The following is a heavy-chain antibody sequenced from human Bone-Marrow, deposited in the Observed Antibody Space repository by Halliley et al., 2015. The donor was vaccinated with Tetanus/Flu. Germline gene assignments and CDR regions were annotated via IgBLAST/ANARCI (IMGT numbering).Heavy chain of an antibody. J-gene: IGHJ4*02. CDR2: IKHDGSER. Sequence: LRLSCTASGFTFSTYWMSWVRQAPGKGLEWVAYIKHDGSERKYVDTVKGRFTISRDNAKSSLYLQMDSLRAEDAAVYYCARDVRCLGSNGCYSYFDYWGQGTLVTVSS. D-gene: IGHD2-21*02. CDR1: GFTFSTYW. CDR3: ARDVRCLGSNGCYSYFDY. V-gene: IGHV3-7*01.